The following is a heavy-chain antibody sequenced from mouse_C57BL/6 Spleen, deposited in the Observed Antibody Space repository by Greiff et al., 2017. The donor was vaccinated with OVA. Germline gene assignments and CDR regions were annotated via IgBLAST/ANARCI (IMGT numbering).Heavy chain of an antibody. CDR2: ISYDGSN. J-gene: IGHJ4*01. CDR3: ASHLMGDY. V-gene: IGHV3-6*01. Sequence: ESGPGLVKPSQSLSLTCSVTGYSITSGYYWNWIRQFPGNKLEWMGYISYDGSNNYNPSLKNRISITRDTSKNQFFLKLNSVTTEDTATYYCASHLMGDYWGRGTSVTVSS. CDR1: GYSITSGYY. D-gene: IGHD2-3*01.